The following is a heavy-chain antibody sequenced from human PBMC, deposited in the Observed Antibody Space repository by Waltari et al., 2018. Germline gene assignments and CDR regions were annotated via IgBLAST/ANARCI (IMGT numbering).Heavy chain of an antibody. D-gene: IGHD6-13*01. CDR3: ARSLHVFRAAAGLFHY. V-gene: IGHV4-39*01. CDR2: IYYTGTT. Sequence: QLQLQESGPGLVKPSETLSLTCTVSDDSINRANYYWGWIRQPPGKGLVWIGSIYYTGTTSYNPSLKGRVTISLDTDKNQFSLDLNSVTAADTAVYYCARSLHVFRAAAGLFHYWGQGALVIVSS. CDR1: DDSINRANYY. J-gene: IGHJ4*02.